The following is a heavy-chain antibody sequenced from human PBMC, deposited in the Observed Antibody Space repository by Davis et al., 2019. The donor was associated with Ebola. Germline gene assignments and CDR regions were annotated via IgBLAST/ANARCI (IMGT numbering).Heavy chain of an antibody. V-gene: IGHV6-1*01. Sequence: HSQTLSLTCAISGDSVSGSSGAWNWIRQSPSRGLEWLGRTYYSSKWYNESALSVKSRITISADTAKNQLSLHLNSVTPEDTAVYYCARGWLRTGMDVWGTGTTVIVSS. J-gene: IGHJ6*04. D-gene: IGHD6-19*01. CDR3: ARGWLRTGMDV. CDR2: TYYSSKWYN. CDR1: GDSVSGSSGA.